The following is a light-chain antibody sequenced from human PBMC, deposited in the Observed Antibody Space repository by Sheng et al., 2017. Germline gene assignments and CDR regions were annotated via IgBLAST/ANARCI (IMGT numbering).Light chain of an antibody. CDR2: DAS. CDR3: QQHHTYPLT. CDR1: QGISSW. Sequence: DIQMTQSPSSVSASVGDRVAITCRASQGISSWLAWYQVRPGKPPKFLIFDASNMETGVPSRFSGSGSGTEFTLTISSLQPEDFGTYYCQQHHTYPLTFGGGTKVEIK. J-gene: IGKJ4*01. V-gene: IGKV1D-16*01.